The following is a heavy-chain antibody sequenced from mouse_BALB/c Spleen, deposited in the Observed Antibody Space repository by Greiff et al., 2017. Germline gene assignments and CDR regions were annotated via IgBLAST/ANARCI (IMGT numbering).Heavy chain of an antibody. V-gene: IGHV5-6*01. D-gene: IGHD2-1*01. CDR3: ARLYGTWFAY. J-gene: IGHJ3*01. CDR1: GFTFSSYG. Sequence: EVKLVESGGDLVKPGGSLKLSCAASGFTFSSYGMSWVRQTPDKRLEWVATISSGGSYTYYPDSVKGRFTISRDNAKNTLYLQMSSLKSEDTAMYYCARLYGTWFAYWGQGTLVTVSA. CDR2: ISSGGSYT.